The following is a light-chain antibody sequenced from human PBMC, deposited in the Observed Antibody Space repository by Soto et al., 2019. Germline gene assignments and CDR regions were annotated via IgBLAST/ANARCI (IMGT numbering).Light chain of an antibody. Sequence: TQSPSTLSASVGDRVTITCRASQSISSWLAWYQQKPGKVPKILIYKASSLESGVPSRFSGSGSGTEFTLTISSLQPDDFATYYCQQYSSYRTFGQGTKVEIK. CDR2: KAS. J-gene: IGKJ1*01. V-gene: IGKV1-5*03. CDR3: QQYSSYRT. CDR1: QSISSW.